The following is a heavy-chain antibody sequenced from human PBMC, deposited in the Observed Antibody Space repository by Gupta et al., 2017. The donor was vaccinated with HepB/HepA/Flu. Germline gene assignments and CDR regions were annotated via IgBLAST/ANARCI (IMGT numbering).Heavy chain of an antibody. D-gene: IGHD2-2*01. J-gene: IGHJ5*02. CDR2: IYYSGST. V-gene: IGHV4-39*01. Sequence: GWIRHPPGKGLEWIGSIYYSGSTYYNPSLKSRVTISVDTSKNQFSLKLSSVTAADTAVYYCARHLRGPLRVVPAAILNWFDPGGQGTLVTVSS. CDR3: ARHLRGPLRVVPAAILNWFDP.